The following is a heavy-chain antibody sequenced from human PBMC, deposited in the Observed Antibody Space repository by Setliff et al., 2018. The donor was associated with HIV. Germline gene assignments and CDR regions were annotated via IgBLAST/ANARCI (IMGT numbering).Heavy chain of an antibody. CDR2: INTHSGYT. CDR1: GYTFNNYG. D-gene: IGHD5-12*01. V-gene: IGHV1-18*01. J-gene: IGHJ4*02. Sequence: VKVSCTASGYTFNNYGISWVRQAPGQGLEWMGWINTHSGYTNYAQNVQGRVTVTMDTSTSTAYMELRSLKSDDTAVYYCARGKTWLRFLDYWGQGTLVTVSS. CDR3: ARGKTWLRFLDY.